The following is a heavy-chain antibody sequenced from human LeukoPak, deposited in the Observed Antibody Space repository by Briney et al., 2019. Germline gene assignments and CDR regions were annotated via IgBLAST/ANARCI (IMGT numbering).Heavy chain of an antibody. CDR3: ARGNILAGFRGAFDI. J-gene: IGHJ3*02. D-gene: IGHD3-9*01. CDR2: IYPGDSDI. Sequence: RGESLRISCKGSGYSFSTYWIGWVRQMPGKGLEWMGIIYPGDSDIRYSPSFRGQVTISADKSISTAYLQWSSLKASDTAIYYCARGNILAGFRGAFDIWGRGTMVTLSS. V-gene: IGHV5-51*01. CDR1: GYSFSTYW.